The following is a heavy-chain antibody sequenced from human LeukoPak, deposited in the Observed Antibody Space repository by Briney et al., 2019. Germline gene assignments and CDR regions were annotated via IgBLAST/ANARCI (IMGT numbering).Heavy chain of an antibody. J-gene: IGHJ4*02. Sequence: PGRSLRLSCAASGFTFSSYGMHWARQAPGKGLEWVAVIWNDGSDKYYADSVKGRFTISRDNSKNTLYLQMNSLRAEGTAVYYCAKPTRGSGSFLIDFWGQGTLVTVSS. CDR3: AKPTRGSGSFLIDF. CDR2: IWNDGSDK. V-gene: IGHV3-33*06. D-gene: IGHD1-26*01. CDR1: GFTFSSYG.